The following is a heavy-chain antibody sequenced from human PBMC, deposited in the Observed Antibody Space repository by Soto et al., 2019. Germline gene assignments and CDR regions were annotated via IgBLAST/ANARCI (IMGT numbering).Heavy chain of an antibody. CDR1: GGSFSGYY. CDR3: ARLFAGATGNWYFDL. CDR2: ITRYGTI. Sequence: QVQLQQWGAGLLKPSETLSLTCAVYGGSFSGYYWSWVRQAPGKGLEWIGEITRYGTINYNPSLKSRVTMSLDTSKNQFSLRLNSVSDADAALYYCARLFAGATGNWYFDLWGRATLVTVSS. V-gene: IGHV4-34*01. D-gene: IGHD1-1*01. J-gene: IGHJ2*01.